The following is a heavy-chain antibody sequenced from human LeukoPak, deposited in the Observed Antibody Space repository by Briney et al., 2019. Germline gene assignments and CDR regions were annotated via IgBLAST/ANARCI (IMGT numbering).Heavy chain of an antibody. J-gene: IGHJ3*02. D-gene: IGHD2-15*01. CDR2: ISYDGSNK. CDR1: GFTFSGYG. Sequence: GGSLRLSCAASGFTFSGYGMHWVRQAPGKGLEWVAVISYDGSNKYYADSVKGRFTISRDNSKNTLYLQMNSLRAEDTAVYYCARGYSRAAFDIWGQGTVVAVSS. CDR3: ARGYSRAAFDI. V-gene: IGHV3-30*03.